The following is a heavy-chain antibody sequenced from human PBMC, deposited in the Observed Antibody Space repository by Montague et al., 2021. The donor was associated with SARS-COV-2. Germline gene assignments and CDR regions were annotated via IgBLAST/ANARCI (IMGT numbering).Heavy chain of an antibody. D-gene: IGHD1-1*01. CDR2: INYSGHA. CDR1: FFSFSASS. V-gene: IGHV4-34*01. J-gene: IGHJ2*01. Sequence: LSLPFSFSFFSFSASSLSFIRQPPGKGLERILEINYSGHANYNPSLNILVIISLDTSRDEVALKVNSVTAADTAMYYCARVATGWRPGEFWYFDFWGRGTLVTVS. CDR3: ARVATGWRPGEFWYFDF.